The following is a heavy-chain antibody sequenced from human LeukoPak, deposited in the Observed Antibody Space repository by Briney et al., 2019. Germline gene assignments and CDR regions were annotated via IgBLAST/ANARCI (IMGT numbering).Heavy chain of an antibody. V-gene: IGHV4-34*01. J-gene: IGHJ6*03. CDR1: GGSFSGYY. D-gene: IGHD4-23*01. Sequence: PSETLSLTCAVYGGSFSGYYWSWIRQPPGKGLEWIGEINHSGSTNYNPSLKSRVTISVDTSKNQFSLKLSSVTAADTAVYYCARDRDSDGGYYYYMDVWGKGTTVTVSS. CDR3: ARDRDSDGGYYYYMDV. CDR2: INHSGST.